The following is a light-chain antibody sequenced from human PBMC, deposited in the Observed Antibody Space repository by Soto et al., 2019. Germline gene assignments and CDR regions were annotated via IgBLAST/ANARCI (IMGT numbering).Light chain of an antibody. CDR2: TAS. CDR1: QDIRTY. V-gene: IGKV1-39*01. Sequence: DIQVTQSPSSLSASVGDRVTITCRASQDIRTYLTWYQQRPGKPPKLLIHTASTSQSGVPSRFSGSGSGTDFTLTISRLQPQDFATYYCQQTYSTLNSFGQGTKLEIK. CDR3: QQTYSTLNS. J-gene: IGKJ2*03.